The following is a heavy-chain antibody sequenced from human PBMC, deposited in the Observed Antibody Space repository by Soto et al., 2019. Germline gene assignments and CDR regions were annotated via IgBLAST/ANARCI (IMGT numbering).Heavy chain of an antibody. J-gene: IGHJ5*01. V-gene: IGHV1-3*01. Sequence: QVELVQSGAEVKEPGASVKLSCKASGYTFSTYAMHWVCQAPGQSLEWMGWIIAGNKDTRSSQKFQGRVTFTSDTSANIGYMELGSLRSEDTAVYYCARHGSPRLPGNWFDSWSQGTLVTVSS. D-gene: IGHD3-10*01. CDR2: IIAGNKDT. CDR1: GYTFSTYA. CDR3: ARHGSPRLPGNWFDS.